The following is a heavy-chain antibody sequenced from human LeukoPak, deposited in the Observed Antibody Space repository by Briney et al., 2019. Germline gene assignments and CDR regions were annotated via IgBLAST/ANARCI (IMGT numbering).Heavy chain of an antibody. V-gene: IGHV1-8*01. J-gene: IGHJ4*02. D-gene: IGHD3-10*01. CDR1: GYTFINYD. CDR2: LNPNNGNT. Sequence: GASVKVSCKASGYTFINYDVNWVRQATGQGLEWMGWLNPNNGNTGYAQKFQGRVTMTRITSMSTAYMELSSLTSEGTAVYYCVRGTHYGSGSFYTLFDYWGQGALVTVSS. CDR3: VRGTHYGSGSFYTLFDY.